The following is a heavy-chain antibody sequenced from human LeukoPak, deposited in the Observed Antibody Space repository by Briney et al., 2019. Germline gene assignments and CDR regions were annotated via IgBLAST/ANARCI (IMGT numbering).Heavy chain of an antibody. CDR3: AKDGVTGHFWSGYSTYFDY. CDR1: GFTFSSYG. J-gene: IGHJ4*02. D-gene: IGHD3-3*02. Sequence: GRSLRLSCAASGFTFSSYGMHWVRQAPGKGLEWVAVISYDGSNKYYADSVKGRFTISRGNSKNTLYLQMNSLRAEDTAVYYCAKDGVTGHFWSGYSTYFDYWGQGTLVTVSS. CDR2: ISYDGSNK. V-gene: IGHV3-30*18.